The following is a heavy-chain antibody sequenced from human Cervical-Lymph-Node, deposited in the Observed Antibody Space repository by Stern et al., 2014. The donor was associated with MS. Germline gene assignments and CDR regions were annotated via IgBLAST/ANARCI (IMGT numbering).Heavy chain of an antibody. D-gene: IGHD6-13*01. CDR1: GYTFRSYV. J-gene: IGHJ6*02. Sequence: VQLVESGAEVKKPGASVKVSCKTSGYTFRSYVITWVRQAPGQGLEWLGWISGYNGYTNYAQKVQGRVTMTKDTSTSTVYMELRSLRSDDTAVYYCARDQQQSGHDVYYDFYYAMDVWGQGTTVTVSS. V-gene: IGHV1-18*01. CDR3: ARDQQQSGHDVYYDFYYAMDV. CDR2: ISGYNGYT.